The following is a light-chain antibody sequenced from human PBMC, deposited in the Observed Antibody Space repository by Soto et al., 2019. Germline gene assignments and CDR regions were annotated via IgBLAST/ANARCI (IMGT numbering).Light chain of an antibody. CDR2: DAS. V-gene: IGKV3-11*01. Sequence: EILLTQSPDPLSLSPGERATLSCRASQSVSSYLAWYQQKPGQAPRLLIYDASSRATGIPARFSGSGSGTDFTLTISSLEPEDFAVYYCQQRSNWRITFGQGTRLEVK. J-gene: IGKJ5*01. CDR3: QQRSNWRIT. CDR1: QSVSSY.